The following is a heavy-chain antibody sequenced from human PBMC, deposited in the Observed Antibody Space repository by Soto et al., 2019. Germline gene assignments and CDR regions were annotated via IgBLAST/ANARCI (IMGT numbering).Heavy chain of an antibody. CDR1: GFTFSSYG. CDR2: ISSSGGSA. Sequence: EVQLLESGGGLVQPGGSLRLSCAASGFTFSSYGMSWVRQAPGKGLEWVSAISSSGGSAYYADSVKGRFTISRDNSKNTLDLQMNSLRAEDTAVYYCARGATSPSSWGQGTLVTVSS. V-gene: IGHV3-23*01. J-gene: IGHJ5*02. CDR3: ARGATSPSS.